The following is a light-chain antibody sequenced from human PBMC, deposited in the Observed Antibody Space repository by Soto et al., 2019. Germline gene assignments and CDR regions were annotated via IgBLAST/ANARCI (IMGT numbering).Light chain of an antibody. CDR2: GVS. CDR1: QSVGRN. V-gene: IGKV3D-15*01. Sequence: EIVLTQSPTTLSVSPGERATLSCRASQSVGRNLAWYQQRPGQAPRLPIYGVSSRATGIPDRFSGSGSGTDFTLTISRLEPEDFAVYYCQQYNNWPPITFGQGTRLEIK. J-gene: IGKJ5*01. CDR3: QQYNNWPPIT.